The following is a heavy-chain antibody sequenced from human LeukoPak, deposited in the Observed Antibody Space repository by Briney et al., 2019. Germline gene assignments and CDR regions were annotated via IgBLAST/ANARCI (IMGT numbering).Heavy chain of an antibody. J-gene: IGHJ4*02. CDR3: ARVKGRFGELSKYYFDY. CDR2: IYTSGST. V-gene: IGHV4-59*10. CDR1: GGSFSGYY. Sequence: SETLSLTCAVYGGSFSGYYWSWIRQPAGKGLEWIGRIYTSGSTNYNPSLKSRVTMSVDTSKNQFSLKLSSVTAADTAVYYCARVKGRFGELSKYYFDYWGQGTLVTVSS. D-gene: IGHD3-10*01.